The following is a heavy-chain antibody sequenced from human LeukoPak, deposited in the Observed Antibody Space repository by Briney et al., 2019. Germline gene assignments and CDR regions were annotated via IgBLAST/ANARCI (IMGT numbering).Heavy chain of an antibody. Sequence: KPGGSLRLSCAASGFIFSNAWMSWVRQAPGKGLEWVGRIKTKTDGGTTDYAASVKGRFTISRDDSKNTLYLQMNSLKTEDTADYYCTTVHVEMATDYFDYWGQGTLVTVSS. CDR3: TTVHVEMATDYFDY. CDR1: GFIFSNAW. CDR2: IKTKTDGGTT. D-gene: IGHD5-24*01. V-gene: IGHV3-15*01. J-gene: IGHJ4*02.